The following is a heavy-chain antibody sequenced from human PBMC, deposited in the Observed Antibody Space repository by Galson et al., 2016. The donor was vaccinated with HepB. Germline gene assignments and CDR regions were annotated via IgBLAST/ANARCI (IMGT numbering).Heavy chain of an antibody. V-gene: IGHV1-69*01. CDR1: TFSNFG. J-gene: IGHJ5*02. CDR2: IIPNSVTA. D-gene: IGHD3-10*01. CDR3: ARSYSYDSGSYATFGT. Sequence: TFSNFGFSWVRQAPGQGLEWLGGIIPNSVTANYAQKFQGRVTITADESTRTVYMELSSLRSEDTALYYCARSYSYDSGSYATFGTWGQGTLITVSS.